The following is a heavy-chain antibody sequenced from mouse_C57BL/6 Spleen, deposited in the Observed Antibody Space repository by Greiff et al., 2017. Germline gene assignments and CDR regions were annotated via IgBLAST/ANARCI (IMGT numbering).Heavy chain of an antibody. D-gene: IGHD2-5*01. Sequence: VKLVESGPGLVQPSQSLSITCTVSGFSLTSYGVHWVRQSPGKGLEWLGVIWSGGSTDYNAAFISRLSISKVNSKSQVFFKMNSLQADDTAIYYFAIPYYSNSGFAYWGQGTLVTVSA. V-gene: IGHV2-2*01. CDR3: AIPYYSNSGFAY. CDR1: GFSLTSYG. J-gene: IGHJ3*01. CDR2: IWSGGST.